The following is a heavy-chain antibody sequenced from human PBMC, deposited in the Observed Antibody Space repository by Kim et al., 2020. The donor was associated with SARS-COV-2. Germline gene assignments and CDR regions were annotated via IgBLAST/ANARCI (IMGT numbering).Heavy chain of an antibody. V-gene: IGHV4-59*13. D-gene: IGHD3-9*01. CDR2: IYYSGST. Sequence: SETLSLTCTVSGGSISSYYWSWIRQPPGKGLEWIGYIYYSGSTNYNPSLKSRVTISVDTSKNQFSLKLSSVTAADTAVYYCARANDILTGPSPVCNWFDPWGQGTLVTVSS. CDR1: GGSISSYY. CDR3: ARANDILTGPSPVCNWFDP. J-gene: IGHJ5*02.